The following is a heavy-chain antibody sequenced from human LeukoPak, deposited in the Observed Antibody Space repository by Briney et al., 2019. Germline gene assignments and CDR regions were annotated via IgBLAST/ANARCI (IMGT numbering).Heavy chain of an antibody. CDR1: GGYISSYY. D-gene: IGHD2-2*01. CDR2: IFNSGST. CDR3: ALGDCSSTSCYVFDY. V-gene: IGHV4-59*01. J-gene: IGHJ4*02. Sequence: SESLSLTCTVSGGYISSYYWSWIRQPPGKGLEWIGYIFNSGSTNYNPSLKSRVTISVDTSKNQFSLKLSSVTAADTAVYFCALGDCSSTSCYVFDYWGQGSLVTVSS.